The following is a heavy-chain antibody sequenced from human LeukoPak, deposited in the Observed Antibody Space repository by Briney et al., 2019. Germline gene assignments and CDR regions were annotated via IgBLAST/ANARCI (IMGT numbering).Heavy chain of an antibody. V-gene: IGHV3-23*01. CDR2: IDASAGSI. J-gene: IGHJ5*02. CDR3: TKALLVDKYWFDP. Sequence: GRSLRLSCAASGFTFSSYAMYWVRQAPGKGLKWVSSIDASAGSIHYADSVKGRFTISRDNSQSTLYLRMSSLRAEDTAVYYCTKALLVDKYWFDPWGQGTLVTVSS. D-gene: IGHD2-8*02. CDR1: GFTFSSYA.